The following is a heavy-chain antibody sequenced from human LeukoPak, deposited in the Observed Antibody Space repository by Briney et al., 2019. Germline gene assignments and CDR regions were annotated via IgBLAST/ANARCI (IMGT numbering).Heavy chain of an antibody. Sequence: ASVKVSCKASGYTFTNNYLHWVRQAPGQGLEWMGMIYPRDGGTSYAQNFQGRVTITRDTSASTAYMELRSLRSDDTAVYYCAGGGGYCSSTSCPHEDYWGQGTLVTVSS. CDR3: AGGGGYCSSTSCPHEDY. J-gene: IGHJ4*02. CDR2: IYPRDGGT. D-gene: IGHD2-2*01. CDR1: GYTFTNNY. V-gene: IGHV1-46*01.